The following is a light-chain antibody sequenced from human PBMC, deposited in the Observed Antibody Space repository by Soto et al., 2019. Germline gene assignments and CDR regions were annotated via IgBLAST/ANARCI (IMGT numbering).Light chain of an antibody. CDR2: WAS. Sequence: DIVMTQSPDSLAVSLDERATINCKSSHSILYSPNNKNYLAWYQQKPGQPPKLLIYWASTRESGVPDRFSGSGSGTDFTLTISSLQAEDVAVYYFQHYLNTPQNFGQGTKVEIK. V-gene: IGKV4-1*01. J-gene: IGKJ1*01. CDR3: QHYLNTPQN. CDR1: HSILYSPNNKNY.